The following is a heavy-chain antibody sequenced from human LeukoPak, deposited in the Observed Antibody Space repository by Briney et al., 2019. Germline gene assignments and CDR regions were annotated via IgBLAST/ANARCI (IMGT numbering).Heavy chain of an antibody. CDR1: GDTIRSGDYY. CDR2: INYRGGT. D-gene: IGHD1-1*01. Sequence: SETLSLTCTVSGDTIRSGDYYCHWIRQPPEKGLEWIGDINYRGGTHYNPSRKSRVTKTVDPPHHKSSIELRSVPAADPSVYICARHRRDNDWIDP. V-gene: IGHV4-39*01. CDR3: ARHRRDNDWIDP. J-gene: IGHJ5*02.